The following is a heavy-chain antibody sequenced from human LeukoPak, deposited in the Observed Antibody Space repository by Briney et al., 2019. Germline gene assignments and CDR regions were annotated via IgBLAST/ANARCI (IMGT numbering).Heavy chain of an antibody. J-gene: IGHJ4*02. Sequence: GGSLRLSCAASGFTFSSYAMHWVRQAPGKRLEWVAVISYDGSNKYYADSVKGRFTISRDNSRNTLYLQMNSLRAEDTAVYYCARDAGFVVVTAIPGYWGQGTLVTVSS. CDR2: ISYDGSNK. V-gene: IGHV3-30-3*01. CDR3: ARDAGFVVVTAIPGY. D-gene: IGHD2-21*02. CDR1: GFTFSSYA.